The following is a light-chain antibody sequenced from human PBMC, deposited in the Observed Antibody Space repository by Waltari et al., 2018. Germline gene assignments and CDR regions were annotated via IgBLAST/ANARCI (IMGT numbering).Light chain of an antibody. Sequence: EIVLTQSPGTLSLSPGERAILSCRASHSVSSRYLAWYQQKPGQAPRLLIYGASSRATGIPDRFSGSGSGTDFTHTINTLEPEDSAMYYCQQYGSSPWTFGHGTRMEIK. J-gene: IGKJ1*01. V-gene: IGKV3-20*01. CDR3: QQYGSSPWT. CDR1: HSVSSRY. CDR2: GAS.